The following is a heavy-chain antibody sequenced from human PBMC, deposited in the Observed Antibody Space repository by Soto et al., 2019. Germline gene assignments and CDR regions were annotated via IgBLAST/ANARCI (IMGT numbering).Heavy chain of an antibody. CDR1: GFTFTSAW. CDR3: TTAREHGSGGGCPVVIYWYLDL. J-gene: IGHJ2*01. CDR2: IKTKGEGGTT. Sequence: EVQLVESGGGLVKPGGSLRLSCAASGFTFTSAWMSWVRQAPGKGPEWVGRIKTKGEGGTTDFTAPVKGRFAISRDDSRNMIYLQLNSLKIEDTAVYYCTTAREHGSGGGCPVVIYWYLDLWGRGTLVTVSA. V-gene: IGHV3-15*01. D-gene: IGHD2-15*01.